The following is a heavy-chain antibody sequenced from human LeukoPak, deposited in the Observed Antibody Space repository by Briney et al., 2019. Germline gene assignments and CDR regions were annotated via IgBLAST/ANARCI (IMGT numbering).Heavy chain of an antibody. CDR3: AREPLEGYFDY. CDR1: GFTFISYG. Sequence: ASVKVSCKASGFTFISYGISWVRQAPGQGLEWMGGIIPIFGTANYAQKFQGRVTITADESTSTAYMELSSLRSEDTAVYYCAREPLEGYFDYWGQGTLVTVSS. J-gene: IGHJ4*02. V-gene: IGHV1-69*13. CDR2: IIPIFGTA. D-gene: IGHD1-1*01.